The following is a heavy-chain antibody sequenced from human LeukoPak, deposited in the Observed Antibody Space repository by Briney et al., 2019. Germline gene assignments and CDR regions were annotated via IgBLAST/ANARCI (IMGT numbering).Heavy chain of an antibody. Sequence: ASVKVSCKASGYTFTSYYMHWVRQAPGQELEWMGIINPSGGSTSYAQKFQGRVTMTRDTSTSTVYMELSSLRSEDTAVYYSARVEWRGYFDYWGQGTLVTVSS. CDR1: GYTFTSYY. J-gene: IGHJ4*02. V-gene: IGHV1-46*01. CDR2: INPSGGST. CDR3: ARVEWRGYFDY. D-gene: IGHD3-3*01.